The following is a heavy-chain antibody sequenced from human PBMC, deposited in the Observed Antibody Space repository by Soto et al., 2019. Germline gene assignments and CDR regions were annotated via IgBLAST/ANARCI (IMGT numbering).Heavy chain of an antibody. V-gene: IGHV4-59*01. CDR1: GGSISSYY. CDR2: IYYSGST. CDR3: ASFTYYDILTGYHGRHGWFDP. D-gene: IGHD3-9*01. Sequence: PSETLSLTCTVSGGSISSYYWSWIRQPPGKGLEWIGYIYYSGSTNYNPSLKSRVTISVDTSKNQFSLKLSSVTAADTAVYYCASFTYYDILTGYHGRHGWFDPWGQGTLVTVSS. J-gene: IGHJ5*02.